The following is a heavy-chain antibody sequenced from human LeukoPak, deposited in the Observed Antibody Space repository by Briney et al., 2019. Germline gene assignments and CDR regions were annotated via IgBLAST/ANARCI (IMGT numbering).Heavy chain of an antibody. Sequence: PGGSLRLSCVASGFTFSSYAMSWVRQAPGKGLEWVSAISGSGGSTYHADSVKGRFTISRDNSKNTLYLQMNSLRAEDTAVYYCAKDFLFDYDILTGYYRGGFDYWGQGTLVTVSS. CDR3: AKDFLFDYDILTGYYRGGFDY. J-gene: IGHJ4*02. V-gene: IGHV3-23*01. D-gene: IGHD3-9*01. CDR1: GFTFSSYA. CDR2: ISGSGGST.